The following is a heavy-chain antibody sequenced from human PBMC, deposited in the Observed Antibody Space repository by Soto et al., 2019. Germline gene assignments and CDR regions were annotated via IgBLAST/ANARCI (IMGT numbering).Heavy chain of an antibody. CDR2: ISSSNSYT. D-gene: IGHD2-15*01. CDR1: GFTFSDYY. Sequence: GGSLRLSCAASGFTFSDYYMSWIRQAPGKGLEWVSYISSSNSYTNYADSVKGRFTISRDNAKNSLYLQMNSLKAEDTAVYYCARVKDGGGPFDYWGQGTLVTVSS. J-gene: IGHJ4*02. V-gene: IGHV3-11*06. CDR3: ARVKDGGGPFDY.